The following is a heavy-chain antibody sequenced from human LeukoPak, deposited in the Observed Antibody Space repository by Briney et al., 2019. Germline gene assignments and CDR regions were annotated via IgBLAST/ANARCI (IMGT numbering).Heavy chain of an antibody. V-gene: IGHV1-46*01. CDR3: ARDWIQLWPPVPTY. Sequence: AASVKVSCKASGYTFTSYYMHWVRQAPGQGLEWIGIINPSGGSTSYAQKFQGRVTMTTDTSTSTAYMELRSLRSDDTAVYYCARDWIQLWPPVPTYWGQGTLVTVSS. D-gene: IGHD5-18*01. J-gene: IGHJ4*02. CDR1: GYTFTSYY. CDR2: INPSGGST.